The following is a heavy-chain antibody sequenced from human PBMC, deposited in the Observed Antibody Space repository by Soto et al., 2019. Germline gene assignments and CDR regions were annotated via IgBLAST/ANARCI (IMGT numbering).Heavy chain of an antibody. V-gene: IGHV3-23*01. J-gene: IGHJ3*02. CDR3: AKDLRAFDI. CDR2: ISGGGGST. Sequence: EVQLLESGGGLVQPGGSLRLSCAASGFTFNIYAMSWVRQAPGKGLEWVSGISGGGGSTYYADSVKGRFTVSRDNAENTLYFQMNSLRADDTAVYYCAKDLRAFDIWGQGTMVTVYS. CDR1: GFTFNIYA.